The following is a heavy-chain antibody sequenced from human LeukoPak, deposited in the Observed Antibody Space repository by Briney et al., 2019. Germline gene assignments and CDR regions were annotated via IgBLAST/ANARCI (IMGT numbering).Heavy chain of an antibody. CDR1: GYSFTNYW. V-gene: IGHV5-51*01. D-gene: IGHD3-3*01. CDR3: ARSSVNWFDP. J-gene: IGHJ5*02. Sequence: GESLKISCKGSGYSFTNYWIGWVRRMPGKGLEWMGIIFPGDSHTRYSPSFQGQVTMSADKSISTAYLQWSSLRASDTAMYYCARSSVNWFDPWGQGTLVTVSS. CDR2: IFPGDSHT.